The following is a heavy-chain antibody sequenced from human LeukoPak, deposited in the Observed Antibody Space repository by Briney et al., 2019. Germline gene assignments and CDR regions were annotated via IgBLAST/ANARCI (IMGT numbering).Heavy chain of an antibody. J-gene: IGHJ4*02. Sequence: GASVKVSCKASGGTFSSYVINWVRQAPGQGLEWMGWINPNSGGTNYAQKFQGRVTMTRDTSISTAYMELSRLRSDDTAVYYCARAAQPLSAKPEKLVDYWGQGTLVTVSS. V-gene: IGHV1-2*02. D-gene: IGHD6-13*01. CDR1: GGTFSSYV. CDR2: INPNSGGT. CDR3: ARAAQPLSAKPEKLVDY.